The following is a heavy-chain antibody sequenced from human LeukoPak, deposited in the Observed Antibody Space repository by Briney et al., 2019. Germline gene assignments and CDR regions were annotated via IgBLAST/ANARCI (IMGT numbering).Heavy chain of an antibody. Sequence: PGGSLRLSCVVSGITFSSYAMNWVRQAPGKGLEGVSGISPSGDSTFYADSVKGGFTISRDNPKNTLYFQLHSLRAEDTALYYCAKDRILANFAGGFDYWGQGTPVTVSS. CDR1: GITFSSYA. CDR2: ISPSGDST. V-gene: IGHV3-23*01. D-gene: IGHD1-26*01. CDR3: AKDRILANFAGGFDY. J-gene: IGHJ4*02.